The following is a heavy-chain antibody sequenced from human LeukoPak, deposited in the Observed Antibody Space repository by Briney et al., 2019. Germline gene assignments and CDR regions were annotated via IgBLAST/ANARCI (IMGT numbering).Heavy chain of an antibody. J-gene: IGHJ4*02. CDR2: ISWNSGSI. D-gene: IGHD3-10*01. V-gene: IGHV3-9*01. Sequence: GGSLRLSCAASGFTFDDYAMHWVRQAPGKGLEWVPGISWNSGSIGYADSVKGRFTISRDNAKNSLYLQMNSLRAEDTALYYCAKDITAEVLLLDYWGQGTLVTVSS. CDR3: AKDITAEVLLLDY. CDR1: GFTFDDYA.